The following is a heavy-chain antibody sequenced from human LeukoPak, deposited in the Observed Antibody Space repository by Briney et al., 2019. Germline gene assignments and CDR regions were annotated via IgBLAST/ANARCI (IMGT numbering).Heavy chain of an antibody. Sequence: SETLSLTCAVYGGSFSGYYWSWLRQPPGKGLEWVGEINHSGSTNYNPSLKRRVTISVDTSKNQFSLKLSSVTAADTAVYYCAGSTYYDVLTGYSLFDYWGQGTLVTVSS. CDR2: INHSGST. D-gene: IGHD3-9*01. CDR1: GGSFSGYY. V-gene: IGHV4-34*01. CDR3: AGSTYYDVLTGYSLFDY. J-gene: IGHJ4*02.